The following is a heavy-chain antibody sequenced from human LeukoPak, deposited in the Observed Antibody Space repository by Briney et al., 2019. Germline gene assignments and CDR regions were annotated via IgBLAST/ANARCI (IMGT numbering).Heavy chain of an antibody. CDR1: GFTFSSYA. CDR2: ISSNGGST. Sequence: PGGSLRLSCSASGFTFSSYAMHWVRQAPGKGLEYVSAISSNGGSTYYADSVKGRFTISRDNSKNTLYLQMSSLRAEDTAVYYCARGVIIFYYGMDVWGQGTTVTVSS. J-gene: IGHJ6*02. V-gene: IGHV3-64D*06. CDR3: ARGVIIFYYGMDV. D-gene: IGHD3-10*01.